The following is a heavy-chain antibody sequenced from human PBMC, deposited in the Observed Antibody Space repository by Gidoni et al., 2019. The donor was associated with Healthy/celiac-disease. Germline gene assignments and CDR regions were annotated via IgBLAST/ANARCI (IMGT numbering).Heavy chain of an antibody. CDR2: ISSSSSYI. CDR3: AREIAVAGPADY. V-gene: IGHV3-21*01. D-gene: IGHD6-19*01. Sequence: EVQLVESGGGLVKPGGSLSLSCAASGFTFSSYSMNWVRQAPGKGLGWVSSISSSSSYIYYADSVKGRFTISRDNAKNSLYLQMNSLRAEDTAVYYCAREIAVAGPADYWGQGTLVTVSS. J-gene: IGHJ4*02. CDR1: GFTFSSYS.